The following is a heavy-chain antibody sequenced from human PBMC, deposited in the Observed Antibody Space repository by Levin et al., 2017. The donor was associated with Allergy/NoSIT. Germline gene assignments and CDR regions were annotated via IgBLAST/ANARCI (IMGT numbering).Heavy chain of an antibody. Sequence: SETLSLTCTVSSGSISSPAYYWGWIRQPPGKGLEWIGAIYYGASTYYNPSLKSRVTLSVDTPKNQFALKVTTVTAADTAVYYCARLPKTRVGAANFYYYMDVGGKGTTVTVS. CDR1: SGSISSPAYY. CDR2: IYYGAST. CDR3: ARLPKTRVGAANFYYYMDV. V-gene: IGHV4-39*01. J-gene: IGHJ6*03. D-gene: IGHD1-26*01.